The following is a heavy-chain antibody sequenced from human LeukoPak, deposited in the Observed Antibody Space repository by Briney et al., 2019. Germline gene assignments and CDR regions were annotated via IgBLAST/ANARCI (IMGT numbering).Heavy chain of an antibody. V-gene: IGHV1-8*01. D-gene: IGHD2-2*01. CDR2: MNPHSGNA. J-gene: IGHJ5*02. Sequence: ASVKVSCKASGYTFTSYDINWVRQAAGQGLEWMGWMNPHSGNAGYAQKFQGRVTMTRDTSISTAYMELSGLTSDGTAVYYCARIPQRVPHNWFDPWGQGTLVTVSS. CDR1: GYTFTSYD. CDR3: ARIPQRVPHNWFDP.